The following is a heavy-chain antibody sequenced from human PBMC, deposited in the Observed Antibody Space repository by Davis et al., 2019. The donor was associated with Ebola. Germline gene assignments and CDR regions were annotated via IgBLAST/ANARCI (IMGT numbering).Heavy chain of an antibody. J-gene: IGHJ4*01. CDR1: GFTFSSYA. CDR3: ARGGRAEGFDY. Sequence: GESLKISCAASGFTFSSYAMSWVRQAPGKGLEWVSAISGSGGSTYYADSVKGRFTISRDNSKNTLYLQMNSLRAEDTAVYYCARGGRAEGFDYWGHGTLVTVSS. V-gene: IGHV3-23*01. CDR2: ISGSGGST.